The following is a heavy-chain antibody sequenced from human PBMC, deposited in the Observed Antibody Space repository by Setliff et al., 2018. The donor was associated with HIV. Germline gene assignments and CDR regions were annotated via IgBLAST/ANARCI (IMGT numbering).Heavy chain of an antibody. Sequence: PSETLSLTCTVSGGSININNYYWGWIRQPPGKGLEWIGSIYYSGATYYKPSLKSRLTIAIDTSKNQFSLKLRSVTAADTAVYYCAKDARWNYVGFDYWGQGTLVTV. D-gene: IGHD1-7*01. CDR1: GGSININNYY. CDR2: IYYSGAT. CDR3: AKDARWNYVGFDY. V-gene: IGHV4-39*07. J-gene: IGHJ4*02.